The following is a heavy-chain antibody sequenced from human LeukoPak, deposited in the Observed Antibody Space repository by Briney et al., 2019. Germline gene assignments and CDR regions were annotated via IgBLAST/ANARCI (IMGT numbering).Heavy chain of an antibody. CDR1: GFTFSSYS. D-gene: IGHD6-19*01. J-gene: IGHJ2*01. CDR2: ISSSSSYI. Sequence: GGSLRLSCAASGFTFSSYSMNWVRQAPGKGLEWVSSISSSSSYIYYADSVKGRFTISRDNAKNSLYLQMNSLRAEDTAVYYCARVAQKLERIVVAGTSEWRANWFFDLWGRGTLVTVSS. V-gene: IGHV3-21*01. CDR3: ARVAQKLERIVVAGTSEWRANWFFDL.